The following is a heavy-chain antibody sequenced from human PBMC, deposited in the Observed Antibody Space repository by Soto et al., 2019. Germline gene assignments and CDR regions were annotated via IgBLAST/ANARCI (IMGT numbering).Heavy chain of an antibody. D-gene: IGHD3-16*01. Sequence: QVQLQESGPGLVKPSGTLSLTCAGSNGSISNNDWWSWVRQPPGKGLEWIGEINHSGTTNYNPSLKSRVTILVDKSKNQFSLKLTSVTAADTAVYYCARGITFGGVIFDDWGQGTLVTVSS. J-gene: IGHJ4*02. CDR1: NGSISNNDW. CDR3: ARGITFGGVIFDD. CDR2: INHSGTT. V-gene: IGHV4-4*02.